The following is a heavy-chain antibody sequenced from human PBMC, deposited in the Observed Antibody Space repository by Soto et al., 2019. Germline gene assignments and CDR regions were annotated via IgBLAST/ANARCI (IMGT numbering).Heavy chain of an antibody. CDR2: ISAYNGNT. V-gene: IGHV1-18*01. D-gene: IGHD2-15*01. J-gene: IGHJ5*02. Sequence: ASLKVSCKASGYTFTSYGISWVRQAPGQGLEWMGWISAYNGNTNYAQKLQGRVTMTTDTSTSTAYMELRSLRSDDTAVYYCARESYYCSGGSYYGNWFDPWGQGTLVTVSS. CDR1: GYTFTSYG. CDR3: ARESYYCSGGSYYGNWFDP.